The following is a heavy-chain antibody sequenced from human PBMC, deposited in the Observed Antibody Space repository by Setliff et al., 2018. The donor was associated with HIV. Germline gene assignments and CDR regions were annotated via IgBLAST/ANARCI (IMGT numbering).Heavy chain of an antibody. CDR1: GYTLTELS. Sequence: ASVKVSCKVSGYTLTELSRHWVRQAPGKGLEWMGGFDPEDGNTIYAQKFQGRVTMTADTSTDTAYMELSSLRSEDTAVYYCATVSHTNVAAHDAFDIWGQGTMVPVSS. CDR3: ATVSHTNVAAHDAFDI. J-gene: IGHJ3*02. CDR2: FDPEDGNT. D-gene: IGHD6-19*01. V-gene: IGHV1-24*01.